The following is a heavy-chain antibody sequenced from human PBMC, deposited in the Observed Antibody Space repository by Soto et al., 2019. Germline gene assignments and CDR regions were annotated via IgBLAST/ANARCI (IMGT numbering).Heavy chain of an antibody. J-gene: IGHJ4*02. CDR2: IYHSGTT. CDR1: GGSIISTGHY. Sequence: QVQLQESGPGLVKPSQTLSLTSTVSGGSIISTGHYWTWIRQYPGKGLEWIGYIYHSGTTYYNPSLESRLSISVDTSKNQFSLKLSSVTAADTAVYYCARDGTGLGSWGQGTLVIVSS. CDR3: ARDGTGLGS. D-gene: IGHD1-7*01. V-gene: IGHV4-31*03.